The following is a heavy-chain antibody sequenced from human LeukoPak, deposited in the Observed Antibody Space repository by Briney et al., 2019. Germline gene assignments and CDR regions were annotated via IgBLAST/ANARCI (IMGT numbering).Heavy chain of an antibody. Sequence: SETLSLTCTVSGDSINSNYWTWIRQPAGKGLEWIGRISTSRITNYSPSLKSRVTLSLDKSKNQFSLILASVTAADTALYYCAREASIAAAGWISDYWGQGTLVTVSS. V-gene: IGHV4-4*07. CDR2: ISTSRIT. J-gene: IGHJ4*02. D-gene: IGHD6-13*01. CDR3: AREASIAAAGWISDY. CDR1: GDSINSNY.